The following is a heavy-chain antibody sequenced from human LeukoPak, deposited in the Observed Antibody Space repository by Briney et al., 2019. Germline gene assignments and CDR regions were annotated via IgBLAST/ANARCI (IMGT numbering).Heavy chain of an antibody. J-gene: IGHJ6*02. V-gene: IGHV3-23*01. Sequence: PGGSLRLSCAASGFTFSSCAMSWVRQAPGKGLEWVSAISGSGGSTYYADSVKGRFTISRDNSKNTLYLQMNSLRAEDTAVYYCAKTYYDILTGYGYYGMDVWGQGTTVTVSS. CDR1: GFTFSSCA. CDR2: ISGSGGST. CDR3: AKTYYDILTGYGYYGMDV. D-gene: IGHD3-9*01.